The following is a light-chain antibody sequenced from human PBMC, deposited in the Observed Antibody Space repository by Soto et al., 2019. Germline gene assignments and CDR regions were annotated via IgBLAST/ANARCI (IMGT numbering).Light chain of an antibody. J-gene: IGKJ4*01. CDR3: QQYTRFPLT. Sequence: DIQMTQSPSSLSASAGDRVTITCRASQDIRNNLAWFQQKPGKAPKSLIYAASNLHSGVPSKFSGSGSGTDFTLPISSLQPEDFATYYCQQYTRFPLTFGGGTKVEIK. CDR2: AAS. CDR1: QDIRNN. V-gene: IGKV1-16*02.